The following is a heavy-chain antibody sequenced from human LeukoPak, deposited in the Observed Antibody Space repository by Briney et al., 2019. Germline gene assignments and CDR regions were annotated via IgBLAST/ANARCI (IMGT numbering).Heavy chain of an antibody. CDR3: WGFSSRSGSWDFAS. D-gene: IGHD1-26*01. Sequence: SGTLSLTCTVSGGSISGYYWSWVRQPPGKGLEWIWRIYTSGSTNYNPSPKSRVTMLLDTSGKHLSLQLSSVPAADTTVYYSWGFSSRSGSWDFASWGQGTRVTV. CDR2: IYTSGST. J-gene: IGHJ4*02. CDR1: GGSISGYY. V-gene: IGHV4-4*07.